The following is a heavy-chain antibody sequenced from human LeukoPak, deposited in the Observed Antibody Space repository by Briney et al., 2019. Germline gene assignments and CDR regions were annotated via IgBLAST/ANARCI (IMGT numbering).Heavy chain of an antibody. CDR2: IYTSGST. CDR3: ARVVDIVATDAFDI. CDR1: GGSISSYY. D-gene: IGHD5-12*01. V-gene: IGHV4-4*07. J-gene: IGHJ3*02. Sequence: SETLSLTCTVSGGSISSYYWSWIRQPAGKGLEWIGRIYTSGSTNYNPSLKSRVTISVDTSKNQFSLKLSSVTAADTAVYYCARVVDIVATDAFDIWGQGTMVTVSS.